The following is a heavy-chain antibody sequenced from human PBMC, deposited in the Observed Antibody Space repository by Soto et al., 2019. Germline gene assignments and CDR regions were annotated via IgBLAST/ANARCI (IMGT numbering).Heavy chain of an antibody. Sequence: GGSLRLSCAASGFTFSSYWMSWVRQAPGKGLEWVANIKQDGSEKYYVDSVKGRFTISRDNAKNSLYLQMNSLRAEDTAVYYCERAGQLWFHGHYYFDYWGQGTLVTVSS. D-gene: IGHD5-18*01. CDR1: GFTFSSYW. J-gene: IGHJ4*02. V-gene: IGHV3-7*01. CDR3: ERAGQLWFHGHYYFDY. CDR2: IKQDGSEK.